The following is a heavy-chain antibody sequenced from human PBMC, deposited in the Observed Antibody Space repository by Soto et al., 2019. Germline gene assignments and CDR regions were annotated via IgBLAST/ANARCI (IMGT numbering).Heavy chain of an antibody. Sequence: ASVKVSCKASGYTFTGYYIHWVRQAPGQGLEWMGWINPNNGGTNYVQKFQGRVTMTRDTSISTAYMELSRLRSDDTAVYYCARDLPIVGTTTWDYWGQGTLVTVSS. V-gene: IGHV1-2*02. J-gene: IGHJ4*02. CDR2: INPNNGGT. D-gene: IGHD1-26*01. CDR3: ARDLPIVGTTTWDY. CDR1: GYTFTGYY.